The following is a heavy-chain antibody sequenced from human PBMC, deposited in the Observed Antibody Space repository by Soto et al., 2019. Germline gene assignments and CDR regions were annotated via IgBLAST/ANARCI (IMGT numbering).Heavy chain of an antibody. V-gene: IGHV4-31*03. CDR1: GGSISSGSFY. J-gene: IGHJ4*02. D-gene: IGHD3-9*01. CDR3: ARTTFYDIFTAYYSLFDY. CDR2: ISDSGTS. Sequence: QVQLQESGPGLVKPSQTLTLTCTVSGGSISSGSFYWSWIRQHPGKGLEWIGHISDSGTSYHNPSIESRVTISGATSKNQSSLKLSAVTAADTAVYFCARTTFYDIFTAYYSLFDYWGQGTLVTVSS.